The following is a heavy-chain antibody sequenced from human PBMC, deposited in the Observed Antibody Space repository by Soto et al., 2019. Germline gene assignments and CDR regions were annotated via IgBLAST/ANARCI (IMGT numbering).Heavy chain of an antibody. J-gene: IGHJ2*01. CDR3: ATAPQHHLDLDL. CDR2: MNPNSGNT. V-gene: IGHV1-8*01. D-gene: IGHD3-3*01. Sequence: QVQLVQSGAEVKKPGASVKVSCKASGYTFTSYDINWVRQATGQGLEWMGWMNPNSGNTGYAQKFQGRVTMTRNTSISTTYMDLSILRSEDTAVYYCATAPQHHLDLDLWGRGTLVTVSS. CDR1: GYTFTSYD.